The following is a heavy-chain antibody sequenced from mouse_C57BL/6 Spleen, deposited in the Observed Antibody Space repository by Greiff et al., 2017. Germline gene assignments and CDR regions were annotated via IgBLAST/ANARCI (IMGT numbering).Heavy chain of an antibody. J-gene: IGHJ1*03. V-gene: IGHV1-50*01. CDR2: IDPSDSYT. CDR1: GYTFTSYW. CDR3: ARSLV. Sequence: VKLQQPGAELVKPGASVKLSCKASGYTFTSYWMQWVKQRPGQGLEWIGEIDPSDSYTNYNQKFKGKATLTVDTSSSTAYMQLSSLTSEDSAVYYCARSLVWGTGTTVTVSS.